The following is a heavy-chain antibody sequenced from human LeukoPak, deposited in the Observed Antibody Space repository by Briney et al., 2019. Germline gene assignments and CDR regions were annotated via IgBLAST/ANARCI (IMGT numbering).Heavy chain of an antibody. CDR3: ARAKRLAYCGGDCYSPADY. V-gene: IGHV1-18*01. D-gene: IGHD2-21*02. CDR2: SSAYNGNT. J-gene: IGHJ4*02. Sequence: ASVKVSCKASGYTFTRYGISWVRQAPGQGLKWMEWSSAYNGNTNYAQKLQGRVTMTTDTSTSTAYMELRSLRSDDTAVYYCARAKRLAYCGGDCYSPADYWGQGTLVTVSS. CDR1: GYTFTRYG.